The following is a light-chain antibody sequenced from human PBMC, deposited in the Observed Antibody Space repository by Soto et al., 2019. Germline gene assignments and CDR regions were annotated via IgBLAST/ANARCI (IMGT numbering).Light chain of an antibody. V-gene: IGLV2-8*01. CDR1: GSDVGGNNY. CDR3: NSYVGNTNNVV. CDR2: EVN. J-gene: IGLJ2*01. Sequence: QPVLTQPPSASGSPGQSVTISCTGTGSDVGGNNYVSWYQQHPGKAPKLMIYEVNKRPSGVPDRFSGSKSGNTASLTVSGLQADDEADYYCNSYVGNTNNVVFGGGTQLTVL.